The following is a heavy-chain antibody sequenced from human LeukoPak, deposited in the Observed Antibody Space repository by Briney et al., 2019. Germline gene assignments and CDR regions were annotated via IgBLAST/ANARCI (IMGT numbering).Heavy chain of an antibody. CDR3: ARINCGGDCRGYYYKYYMDV. J-gene: IGHJ6*03. CDR2: VYTSGST. V-gene: IGHV4-4*07. D-gene: IGHD2-21*02. CDR1: GGSTSSYY. Sequence: SETLSLTCTVSGGSTSSYYWSWIRQPAGKGLEWIGRVYTSGSTNYKPSLKSRVTISVDASKNQFSLKLRSVTAADTAVYYCARINCGGDCRGYYYKYYMDVWGKGTTVTISS.